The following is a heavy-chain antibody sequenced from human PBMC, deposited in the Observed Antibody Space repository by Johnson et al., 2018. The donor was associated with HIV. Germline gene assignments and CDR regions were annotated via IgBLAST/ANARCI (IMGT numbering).Heavy chain of an antibody. D-gene: IGHD6-13*01. V-gene: IGHV3-15*01. CDR2: IKSKTDGGTT. Sequence: VQLVESGGGLVKPGGSLRLSCAASGFTFSNAWMNWVRPAPGKGLEWVGRIKSKTDGGTTDYAAPVKCRFTNSRDDSKNTLYQQMNSLKTEETALYCCTKWYSLVSGAFDIWGQGTMVTVSS. CDR1: GFTFSNAW. J-gene: IGHJ3*02. CDR3: TKWYSLVSGAFDI.